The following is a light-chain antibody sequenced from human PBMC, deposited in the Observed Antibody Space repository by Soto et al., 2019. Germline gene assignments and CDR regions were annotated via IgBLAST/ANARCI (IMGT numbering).Light chain of an antibody. V-gene: IGLV3-21*04. CDR1: NIENRR. CDR3: QVWDSDSDHFV. J-gene: IGLJ1*01. CDR2: YDS. Sequence: SYELTQPPSVSVAPGNTATITCGGNNIENRRVHWYQQRPGQAPVLVIYYDSDRPSGIPERFSGSNSGSTATLTISRVEAGDEADYYCQVWDSDSDHFVFGAGTKVTVL.